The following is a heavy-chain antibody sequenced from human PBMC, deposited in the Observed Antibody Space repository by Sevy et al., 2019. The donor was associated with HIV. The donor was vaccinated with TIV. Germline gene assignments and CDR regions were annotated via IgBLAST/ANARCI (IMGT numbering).Heavy chain of an antibody. CDR2: LNPTRGGT. J-gene: IGHJ4*02. V-gene: IGHV1-2*06. Sequence: ASVKVSCKTSGYSFSGYNMHWVRQAPGQGLESMGRLNPTRGGTKFAEMFQGRVTMTRDMSISTAYMELSSLRSDDTAVYYCVRVPAAAGTRGYFDYWGQRTLVTVSS. D-gene: IGHD6-13*01. CDR1: GYSFSGYN. CDR3: VRVPAAAGTRGYFDY.